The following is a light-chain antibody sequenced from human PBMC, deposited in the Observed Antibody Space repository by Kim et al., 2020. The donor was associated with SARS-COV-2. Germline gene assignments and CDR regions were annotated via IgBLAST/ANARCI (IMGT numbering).Light chain of an antibody. V-gene: IGKV1-39*01. CDR1: QSISSY. J-gene: IGKJ3*01. CDR2: AAS. Sequence: DIQMTQSPSSLSASVGDRVTITCRASQSISSYLNWYQQKPGKAPKLLIYAASSLQSGVPSRFSGSGSGTDFTLNISSLQPEDFATYYCQQRYSTPFTFGPGTKVDI. CDR3: QQRYSTPFT.